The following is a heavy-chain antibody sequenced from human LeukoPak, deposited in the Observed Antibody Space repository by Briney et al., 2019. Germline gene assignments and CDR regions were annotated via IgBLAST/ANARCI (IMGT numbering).Heavy chain of an antibody. V-gene: IGHV3-23*01. Sequence: PGGSLRLSCAASGFTFSSYAMTWGRQAPGRGLEWVSVISGSGGRTYYADSVKGRFTISRDNSKNTLYLQMSSLRAEDTAVYYCAKDRGGGNLDFDYWGQGTLFTVSS. CDR3: AKDRGGGNLDFDY. CDR1: GFTFSSYA. J-gene: IGHJ4*02. D-gene: IGHD2-15*01. CDR2: ISGSGGRT.